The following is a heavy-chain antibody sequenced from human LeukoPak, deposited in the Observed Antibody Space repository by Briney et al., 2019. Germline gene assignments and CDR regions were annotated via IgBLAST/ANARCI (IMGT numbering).Heavy chain of an antibody. CDR1: GFTFSSYG. Sequence: GGSLRLSCAASGFTFSSYGVHWVRQAPGKGLEWVAVISYDGSNKYYADSVKGRFTISRDNSKNTLHLQMNSLRAEDTAVYYCAKGLAAVGTRPPFDYWGQGTLVTVSS. J-gene: IGHJ4*02. CDR3: AKGLAAVGTRPPFDY. D-gene: IGHD6-13*01. CDR2: ISYDGSNK. V-gene: IGHV3-30*18.